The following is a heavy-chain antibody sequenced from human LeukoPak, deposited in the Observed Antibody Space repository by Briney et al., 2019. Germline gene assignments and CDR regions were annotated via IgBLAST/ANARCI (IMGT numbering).Heavy chain of an antibody. D-gene: IGHD3-22*01. Sequence: SVKVSCKASGGTFSSYAISWVRQAPGQGLEWMGGIIPIFGTANYAQKFQGRVTITADESTSTAYMELSSLRSEDTAVYYCARVSSYYYDSSGYYGTWGQETLVTVSS. CDR3: ARVSSYYYDSSGYYGT. CDR2: IIPIFGTA. CDR1: GGTFSSYA. J-gene: IGHJ4*02. V-gene: IGHV1-69*13.